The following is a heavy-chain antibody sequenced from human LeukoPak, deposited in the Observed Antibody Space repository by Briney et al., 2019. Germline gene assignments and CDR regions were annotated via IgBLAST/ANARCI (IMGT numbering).Heavy chain of an antibody. Sequence: SSETLSLTCTVSGGSISSSSYYWGWIRQPPGKGLEWIGSIYYSGSTYYNPSLKSRVTISVDTSKNQFSLKLSSVTAADTAVYYCARHTGCTNSVCYPWYFDNWGQGTLVTVSS. CDR1: GGSISSSSYY. J-gene: IGHJ4*02. CDR3: ARHTGCTNSVCYPWYFDN. V-gene: IGHV4-39*01. CDR2: IYYSGST. D-gene: IGHD2-8*01.